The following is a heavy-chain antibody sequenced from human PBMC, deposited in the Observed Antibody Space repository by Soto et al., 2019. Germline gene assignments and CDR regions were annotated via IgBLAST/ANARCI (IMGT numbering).Heavy chain of an antibody. CDR3: ARGEYYYDSSGYRINRFAP. Sequence: SETLSLTCAVSGGSISSGGYSWSWIRQPPGKGLEWIGYIYHRGSTYYNPSLKSRVTISVDRSKNQFSLKLSSVTAADTAVYYCARGEYYYDSSGYRINRFAPRGQGTLVTVSS. CDR2: IYHRGST. J-gene: IGHJ5*02. D-gene: IGHD3-22*01. V-gene: IGHV4-30-2*01. CDR1: GGSISSGGYS.